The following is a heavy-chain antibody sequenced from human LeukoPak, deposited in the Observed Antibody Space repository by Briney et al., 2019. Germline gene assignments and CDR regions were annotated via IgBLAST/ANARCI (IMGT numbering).Heavy chain of an antibody. D-gene: IGHD4-17*01. CDR2: IYYSGST. CDR3: ARLRLNNWFDP. V-gene: IGHV4-34*01. CDR1: GGSFSGYY. Sequence: SETLSLTCAVYGGSFSGYYWSWIRQPPGKGLEWIGSIYYSGSTYYNPSLKSRVTISVDTSKNQFSLKLSSVTAADTAVYYCARLRLNNWFDPWGQGTLVTVSS. J-gene: IGHJ5*02.